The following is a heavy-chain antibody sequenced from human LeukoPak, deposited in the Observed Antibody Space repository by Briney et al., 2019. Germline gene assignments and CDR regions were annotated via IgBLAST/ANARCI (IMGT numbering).Heavy chain of an antibody. CDR1: GFIFSRYG. D-gene: IGHD5-12*01. CDR2: ISGSGGST. CDR3: AKDLRLSGLYFDY. V-gene: IGHV3-23*01. J-gene: IGHJ4*02. Sequence: GGSVRLSCAASGFIFSRYGMSWVRQARGKGLEGVSAISGSGGSTYYADSVKGRFTISRDNSKNTLYLQMNSLRAEDTAVYYCAKDLRLSGLYFDYWGQGTLVTVSS.